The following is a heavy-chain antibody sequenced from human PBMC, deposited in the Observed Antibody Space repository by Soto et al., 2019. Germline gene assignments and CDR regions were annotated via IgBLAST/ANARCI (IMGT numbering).Heavy chain of an antibody. J-gene: IGHJ3*02. CDR1: GFTFSSYS. CDR2: ISSSSSTI. V-gene: IGHV3-48*02. CDR3: ARVGQWLVGGAFDI. Sequence: GGSLRLSCAASGFTFSSYSMNRVRQAPGKGLEWVSYISSSSSTIYYADSVKGRFTISRDNAKNSLYQQMNSLRDEDTAVYYCARVGQWLVGGAFDIWGQGTMVTVSS. D-gene: IGHD6-19*01.